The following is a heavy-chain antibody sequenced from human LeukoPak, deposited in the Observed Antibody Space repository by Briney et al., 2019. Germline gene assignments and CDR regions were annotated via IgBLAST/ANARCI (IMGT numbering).Heavy chain of an antibody. Sequence: GGSLRLSCAVSGFTVNRTYMAWVRQAPGKGLEWVAVVYNGDNTYYADSVKGRFTISRDDSKNTLPLQMSSLRVEDTAVYYCGMVVTAPPSATFDVWGQGTMVTVSS. V-gene: IGHV3-53*01. CDR3: GMVVTAPPSATFDV. CDR2: VYNGDNT. D-gene: IGHD2-21*02. J-gene: IGHJ3*01. CDR1: GFTVNRTY.